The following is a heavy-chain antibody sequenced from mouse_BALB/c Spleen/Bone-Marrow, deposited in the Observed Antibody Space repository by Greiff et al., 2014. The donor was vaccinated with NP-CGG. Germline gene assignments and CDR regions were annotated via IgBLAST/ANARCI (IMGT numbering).Heavy chain of an antibody. CDR2: IWAGGST. Sequence: VKLVESGPGLVAPSQSLSITCTVSGFSLTSYGVHWVRQPPGKGLEWLGVIWAGGSTNYNSALMSRLSINKDNSKSQVFLKMNRLQTDDTAMYYCASYGGGAMDYWGQGTSATVSS. J-gene: IGHJ4*01. CDR1: GFSLTSYG. V-gene: IGHV2-9*02. CDR3: ASYGGGAMDY. D-gene: IGHD1-1*02.